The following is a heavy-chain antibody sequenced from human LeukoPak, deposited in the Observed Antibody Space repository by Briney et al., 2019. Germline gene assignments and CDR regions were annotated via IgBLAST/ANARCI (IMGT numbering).Heavy chain of an antibody. Sequence: PSETLSLTCAVYGGSFSGYYWSWIRQPPGKGLEWIGEINHSGSTNYNPSLKSRVTISVDTSKNQFSLKLSSVTAADTAVYYCARTPSYYYYMDVWGKGTTVTISS. V-gene: IGHV4-34*01. CDR2: INHSGST. CDR1: GGSFSGYY. J-gene: IGHJ6*03. CDR3: ARTPSYYYYMDV.